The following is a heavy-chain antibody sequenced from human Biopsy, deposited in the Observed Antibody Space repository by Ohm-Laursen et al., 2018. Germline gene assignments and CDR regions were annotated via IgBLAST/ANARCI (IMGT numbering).Heavy chain of an antibody. CDR3: ARDSSRRAREGGMDV. J-gene: IGHJ6*02. Sequence: LSLTCAASGYSVSSYDMNWVRQAPGKGLEWISYISETSSHIYDADSVRGRFTVARDIAKNSLYLQLNSLRVEDTTVYYCARDSSRRAREGGMDVWGQGTTVTVSS. D-gene: IGHD6-6*01. V-gene: IGHV3-21*01. CDR2: ISETSSHI. CDR1: GYSVSSYD.